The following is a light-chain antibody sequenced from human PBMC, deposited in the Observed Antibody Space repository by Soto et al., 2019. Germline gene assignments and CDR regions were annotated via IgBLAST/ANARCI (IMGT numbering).Light chain of an antibody. CDR1: SSDFGSYSV. V-gene: IGLV2-14*02. J-gene: IGLJ1*01. Sequence: QSALTQPASVSGSPGQSITISCTGTSSDFGSYSVVSWYQQHPGKAPKLMIYEVNKRPSGVPDRFSGSKSGNTASLTVSGLQAEDEADYYCSSYAGSSNVFGTGTKLTVL. CDR3: SSYAGSSNV. CDR2: EVN.